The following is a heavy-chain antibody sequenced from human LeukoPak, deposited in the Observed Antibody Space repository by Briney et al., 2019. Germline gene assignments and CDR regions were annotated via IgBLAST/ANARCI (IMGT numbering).Heavy chain of an antibody. V-gene: IGHV3-30*03. D-gene: IGHD3-22*01. CDR3: ARGMINDYDTSGFYGAFDL. Sequence: GGSLRLSCAASGFTFSSYGMHWVRQAPGKGLEWVAVISYDGSNKYYADSVKGRFTISRDFSKNTLYLQINSLRAEDTAVYYCARGMINDYDTSGFYGAFDLWGQGTLLTVSS. J-gene: IGHJ4*02. CDR1: GFTFSSYG. CDR2: ISYDGSNK.